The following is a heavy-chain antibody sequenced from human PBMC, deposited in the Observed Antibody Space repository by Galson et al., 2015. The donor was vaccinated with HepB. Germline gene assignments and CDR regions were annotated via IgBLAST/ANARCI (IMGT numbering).Heavy chain of an antibody. CDR1: GFTFSSYS. D-gene: IGHD5-18*01. CDR2: ISSSSSYI. Sequence: SLRLSCAASGFTFSSYSMNWVRQAPGKGLEWVSSISSSSSYIYYADSVKGRFTISRDNAKNSLYLQMNSLRAEDTAVYYCARDADTAMVTGYYGMDVWGQGTTVTVSS. CDR3: ARDADTAMVTGYYGMDV. V-gene: IGHV3-21*01. J-gene: IGHJ6*02.